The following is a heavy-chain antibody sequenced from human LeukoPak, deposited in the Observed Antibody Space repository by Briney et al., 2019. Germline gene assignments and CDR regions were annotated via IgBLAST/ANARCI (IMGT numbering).Heavy chain of an antibody. CDR1: GFTFSDHY. CDR2: TRNKANSYTT. CDR3: AKGGYCSGGTCYSNAFDI. Sequence: GGSLRLSCAASGFTFSDHYMDWVRQAPGKGLEWVGRTRNKANSYTTEYAASVKGRFTISRDNSKNSLYLQMNSLKTEDTALYYCAKGGYCSGGTCYSNAFDIWGQGTMVTVSS. V-gene: IGHV3-72*01. D-gene: IGHD2-15*01. J-gene: IGHJ3*02.